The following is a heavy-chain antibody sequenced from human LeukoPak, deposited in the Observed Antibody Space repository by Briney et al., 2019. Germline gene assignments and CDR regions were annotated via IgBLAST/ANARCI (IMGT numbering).Heavy chain of an antibody. Sequence: SGGSLRLSCEASGFSFSTYAMIWVRQAPGKGLEWVSGITGGGDVAYYADSVKGRFTISRDNSKNTLSLQMASLRAEDTAKYYCAKDQLGPSMTFYYFDKWGQGTLVSVSS. CDR1: GFSFSTYA. CDR3: AKDQLGPSMTFYYFDK. CDR2: ITGGGDVA. V-gene: IGHV3-23*01. D-gene: IGHD2/OR15-2a*01. J-gene: IGHJ4*02.